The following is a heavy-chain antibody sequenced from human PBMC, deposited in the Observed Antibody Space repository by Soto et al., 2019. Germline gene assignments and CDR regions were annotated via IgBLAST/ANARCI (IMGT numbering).Heavy chain of an antibody. CDR2: IYSGGST. CDR1: GFNVSSKY. J-gene: IGHJ3*02. Sequence: EVQLVESGGGLVQPGGSLRLSCAASGFNVSSKYMSWVRQAPGKGLEWVSVIYSGGSTYYADSVKGRFSISRHTSKNTLYLQMNSLRAEDTAVYYCARDRDSGPDIWGFYDNIGPAFDIWGRGTMVTVSS. V-gene: IGHV3-53*04. CDR3: ARDRDSGPDIWGFYDNIGPAFDI. D-gene: IGHD3-22*01.